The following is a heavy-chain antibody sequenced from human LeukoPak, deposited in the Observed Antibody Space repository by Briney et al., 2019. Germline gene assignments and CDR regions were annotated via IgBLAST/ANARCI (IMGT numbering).Heavy chain of an antibody. Sequence: GGSLRLSCAASGFTVSSNYMSWVRQAPGKGLEWVSVIYSGGSTYYADSVKGRFTISRHNSKNTLYLQMNSLRAEDTAVYYCARDWGYSYGYGYYGMDVWGQGTTVTVSS. CDR2: IYSGGST. V-gene: IGHV3-53*04. CDR3: ARDWGYSYGYGYYGMDV. J-gene: IGHJ6*02. CDR1: GFTVSSNY. D-gene: IGHD5-18*01.